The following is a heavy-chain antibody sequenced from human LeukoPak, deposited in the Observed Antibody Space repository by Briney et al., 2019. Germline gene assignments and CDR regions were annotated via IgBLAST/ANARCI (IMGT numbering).Heavy chain of an antibody. CDR1: GGSISSGGYS. V-gene: IGHV4-30-2*01. J-gene: IGHJ4*02. D-gene: IGHD3-22*01. Sequence: SQTLSLTCAVSGGSISSGGYSWSWIRQPPGKGLEWIGYIYHSGSTYYNPSLKSRVTISVDRSKNRFSLKLSSVTAADTAVYYCARYYYDSSGWDYFDYWGQGTLVTVSS. CDR2: IYHSGST. CDR3: ARYYYDSSGWDYFDY.